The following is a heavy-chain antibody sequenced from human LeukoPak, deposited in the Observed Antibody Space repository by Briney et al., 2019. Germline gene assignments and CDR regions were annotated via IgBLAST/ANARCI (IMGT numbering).Heavy chain of an antibody. V-gene: IGHV1-3*01. D-gene: IGHD3-10*01. J-gene: IGHJ4*02. CDR1: GYTFTSYA. Sequence: ASVKVSCKASGYTFTSYAMHWVRQAPGQRLEWTGWINAGNGNTKYSQKFQGRVTITRDTSASTAYMELSSLRSEDTAVYYCARGYYYGSGTYEFGFDYWGQGTLVTVSS. CDR3: ARGYYYGSGTYEFGFDY. CDR2: INAGNGNT.